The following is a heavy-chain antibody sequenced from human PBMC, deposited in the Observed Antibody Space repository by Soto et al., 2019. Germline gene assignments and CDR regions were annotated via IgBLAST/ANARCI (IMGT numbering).Heavy chain of an antibody. V-gene: IGHV1-24*01. CDR2: FDPEDGET. Sequence: GASVKVSCKVSGYTLTELPMHWVRQAPGKGLEWMGGFDPEDGETIYAQKFQGRVTMTEDTSTDTAYMELSSLRSEDTAVYYCATAPVDSSGYYYAAFDYWGQGTLVTVSS. CDR1: GYTLTELP. D-gene: IGHD3-22*01. CDR3: ATAPVDSSGYYYAAFDY. J-gene: IGHJ4*02.